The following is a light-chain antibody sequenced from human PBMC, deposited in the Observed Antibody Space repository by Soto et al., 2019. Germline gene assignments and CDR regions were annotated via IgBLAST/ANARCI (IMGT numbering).Light chain of an antibody. CDR2: ANT. Sequence: QSVLTQPPSLSGAPGQRVTISCTGSSSNIGAGYDVHWYQQLPGTAPKLLIYANTNRPSGVPDRFSGSKSANTASLTISGLQAEDEADYYCSSYTNSITAVVFGGGTKLTVL. J-gene: IGLJ2*01. CDR1: SSNIGAGYD. CDR3: SSYTNSITAVV. V-gene: IGLV1-40*01.